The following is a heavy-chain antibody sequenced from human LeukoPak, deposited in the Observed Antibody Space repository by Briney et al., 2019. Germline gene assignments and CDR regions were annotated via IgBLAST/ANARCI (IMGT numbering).Heavy chain of an antibody. CDR1: GFTFSSYE. D-gene: IGHD6-13*01. V-gene: IGHV3-48*03. Sequence: SGGSLRLSCAASGFTFSSYEMNWVRQAPGKGLEWVSYISDSDITKCYADSVKGRFTISRDNSKNRLYLQMNSLRAEDTAIYYCAKVEVSSWFTFDYWGQGTLVTVSS. CDR3: AKVEVSSWFTFDY. J-gene: IGHJ4*02. CDR2: ISDSDITK.